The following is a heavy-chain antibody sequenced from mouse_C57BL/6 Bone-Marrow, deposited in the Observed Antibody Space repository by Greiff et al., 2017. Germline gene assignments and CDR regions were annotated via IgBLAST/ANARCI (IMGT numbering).Heavy chain of an antibody. CDR1: GYTFTDYY. CDR3: AREGELRDY. CDR2: INPYNGGT. D-gene: IGHD1-1*01. Sequence: EVQLQQSGPVLVKPGASVKMSCKASGYTFTDYYMNWVKQSHGKSLEWIGVINPYNGGTSYNQKFKGKATLTVDKSSSTAYMELNSLTSEDSAVYYCAREGELRDYWGQGTTLTVSS. J-gene: IGHJ2*01. V-gene: IGHV1-19*01.